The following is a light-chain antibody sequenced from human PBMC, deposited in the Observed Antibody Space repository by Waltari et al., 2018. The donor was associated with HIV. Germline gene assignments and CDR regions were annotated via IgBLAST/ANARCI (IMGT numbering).Light chain of an antibody. CDR2: AAS. J-gene: IGKJ1*01. Sequence: DIQMTQSPSSLSASVGDRVTITCRASQGISNSLAWYQQKPGKAPKLLRYAASRLESGVPSRFSGSGSGTDYTLTISSLQPEDFATYYCQQYYSTPPGTFGQGTKVEIK. V-gene: IGKV1-NL1*01. CDR1: QGISNS. CDR3: QQYYSTPPGT.